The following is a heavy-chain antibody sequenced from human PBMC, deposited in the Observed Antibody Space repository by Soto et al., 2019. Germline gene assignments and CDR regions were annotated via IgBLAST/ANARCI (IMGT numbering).Heavy chain of an antibody. CDR3: AKDKLSSGREAYYFDY. D-gene: IGHD6-19*01. J-gene: IGHJ4*02. V-gene: IGHV3-23*01. Sequence: PGGSLRLSCAASGFTFSSYAMSWVRQAPGKGLEWGSAISGSGGSTYYADSVKGRFTISRDNSKNTLYLQMNSLRAEDTAVYYCAKDKLSSGREAYYFDYWGQGTLVTVSS. CDR2: ISGSGGST. CDR1: GFTFSSYA.